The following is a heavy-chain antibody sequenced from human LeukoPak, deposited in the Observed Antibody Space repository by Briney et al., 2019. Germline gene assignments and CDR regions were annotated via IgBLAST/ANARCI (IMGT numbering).Heavy chain of an antibody. D-gene: IGHD1-26*01. J-gene: IGHJ4*02. V-gene: IGHV3-74*01. Sequence: SGGSLRLSCVSSGFIFTNYWMHWVRQVPGKGPVWVGRIDKEGSAAFYAESAKGRFTISRDNVKSTVYLQMNSLTAEDTAVYHCARGGYSGSYYRFDWGQGTLVTVSS. CDR3: ARGGYSGSYYRFD. CDR2: IDKEGSAA. CDR1: GFIFTNYW.